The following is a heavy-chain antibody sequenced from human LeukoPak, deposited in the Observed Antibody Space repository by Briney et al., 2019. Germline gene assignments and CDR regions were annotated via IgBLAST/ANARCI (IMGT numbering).Heavy chain of an antibody. CDR2: INPNNGDT. J-gene: IGHJ4*02. D-gene: IGHD1-26*01. CDR3: AREKYSGGYLLDY. CDR1: GYRFTGYY. Sequence: ASVKVSCKASGYRFTGYYIHWVRQAPGQGLEWMGWINPNNGDTHYAQKFQGRVTMTRDTSISTAYMELSSLRSDDTAVYYCAREKYSGGYLLDYWGQGTLVTVSS. V-gene: IGHV1-2*02.